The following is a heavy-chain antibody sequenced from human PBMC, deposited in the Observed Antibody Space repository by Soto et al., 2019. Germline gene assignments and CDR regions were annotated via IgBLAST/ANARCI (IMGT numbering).Heavy chain of an antibody. CDR3: AKDRGQIAVAAITGGGDFHI. CDR1: GFTLSSYG. D-gene: IGHD6-19*01. CDR2: ISYDGDDQ. J-gene: IGHJ3*02. V-gene: IGHV3-30*18. Sequence: QLVESGGGVVQPGTSLRLSCVASGFTLSSYGMHWVRQAPGKGLEWVAAISYDGDDQYYGDSVRGRFTISRDNSQSTVYLQLNSLRAEDTGVYYCAKDRGQIAVAAITGGGDFHIWGQGTMVAVSS.